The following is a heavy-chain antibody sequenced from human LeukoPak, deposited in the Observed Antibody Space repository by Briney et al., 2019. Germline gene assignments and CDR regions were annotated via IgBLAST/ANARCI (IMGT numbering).Heavy chain of an antibody. CDR3: SKWGDYDVLTGYYDSDF. D-gene: IGHD3-9*01. CDR1: GFTFSNYA. V-gene: IGHV3-23*01. J-gene: IGHJ4*02. Sequence: GGSLRLSCAASGFTFSNYAMSWVRQAPGKGLEWVSAIVGSGGSTYYADSVKGRFTISRDNSKNTLFLQMNSLRVEATALYYCSKWGDYDVLTGYYDSDFWGQGTLVTVSS. CDR2: IVGSGGST.